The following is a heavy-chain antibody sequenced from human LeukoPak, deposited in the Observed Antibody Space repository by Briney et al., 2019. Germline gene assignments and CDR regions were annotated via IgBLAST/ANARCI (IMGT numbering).Heavy chain of an antibody. CDR1: GFTFSSYS. CDR3: AREVAVAVPPFDY. Sequence: GSLRLSCAASGFTFSSYSMNWVRQAPGKGLEWVSSISSRSSYIDYADSVKGRFTISRDNAKNSLYLQMNSLRAEDTAVYYCAREVAVAVPPFDYWGQGTLVTVSS. J-gene: IGHJ4*02. D-gene: IGHD6-19*01. V-gene: IGHV3-21*01. CDR2: ISSRSSYI.